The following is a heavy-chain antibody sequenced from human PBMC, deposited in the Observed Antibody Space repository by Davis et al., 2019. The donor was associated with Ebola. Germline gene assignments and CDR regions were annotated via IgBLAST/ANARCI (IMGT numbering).Heavy chain of an antibody. D-gene: IGHD3-9*01. V-gene: IGHV1-18*01. J-gene: IGHJ4*02. CDR2: ISAYNGNT. CDR1: GYTFTSYG. Sequence: ASVKVSCKASGYTFTSYGISWVRQAPGQWLEWMGWISAYNGNTNYAQKLQGRVTMTTDTSTSTAYMELRSLRSDDTAVYYCAKERITIFWRGNFDYWSQGTLVTVSS. CDR3: AKERITIFWRGNFDY.